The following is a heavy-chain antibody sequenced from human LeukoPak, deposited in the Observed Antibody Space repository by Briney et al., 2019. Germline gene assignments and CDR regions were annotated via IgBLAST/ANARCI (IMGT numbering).Heavy chain of an antibody. CDR3: ARAGIAVAAPDY. D-gene: IGHD6-19*01. Sequence: SETLSLTCTVSGGSISSYYWSWIRQPPGKGLEWIGYIYYSGSTNYNPSLKSRVTISVDTSKNQFSLKLSSVTAADTAVYYCARAGIAVAAPDYWGQGTLDTVSS. CDR1: GGSISSYY. J-gene: IGHJ4*02. CDR2: IYYSGST. V-gene: IGHV4-59*01.